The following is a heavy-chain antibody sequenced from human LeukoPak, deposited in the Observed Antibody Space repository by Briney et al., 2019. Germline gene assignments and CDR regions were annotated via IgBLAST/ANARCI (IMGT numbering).Heavy chain of an antibody. D-gene: IGHD6-19*01. J-gene: IGHJ4*02. CDR3: ARDRGVTVPGRRLDY. CDR2: ISTSGST. CDR1: GGSISGYY. V-gene: IGHV4-4*07. Sequence: SETLSLTCTVSGGSISGYYWSWLRQPAGEGLEWIGRISTSGSTNYNPSLKSRVTISVDNSNNQLSLRLSSAAAADTDVYYCARDRGVTVPGRRLDYWGQGTLVTVSS.